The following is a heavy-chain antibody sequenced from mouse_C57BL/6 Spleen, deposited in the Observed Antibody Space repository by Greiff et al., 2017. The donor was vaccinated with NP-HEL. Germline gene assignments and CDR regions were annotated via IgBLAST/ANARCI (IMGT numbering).Heavy chain of an antibody. CDR2: ISSGGDYI. V-gene: IGHV5-9-1*02. CDR3: TRAQTGKRGYFDV. CDR1: GFTFSSYA. Sequence: EVKLVESGEGLVKPGGSLKLSCAASGFTFSSYAMSWVRQTPEKRLEWVAYISSGGDYIYYADTVKGRFTISRDNARNTLYLQMSSLKSEDTAMYYCTRAQTGKRGYFDVWGTGTTVTVSS. J-gene: IGHJ1*03.